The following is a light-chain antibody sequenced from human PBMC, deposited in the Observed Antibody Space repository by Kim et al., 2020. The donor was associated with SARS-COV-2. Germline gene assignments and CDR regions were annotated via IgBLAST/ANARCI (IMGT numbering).Light chain of an antibody. J-gene: IGLJ3*02. CDR2: LNSDGSH. CDR3: QTWHSGIGV. CDR1: SGLSRLA. V-gene: IGLV4-69*01. Sequence: QSVLTQSPSASASLGASVKLTCSLNSGLSRLAVEWHQQQPGKGPRYLMKLNSDGSHFKGDGIPNRFSGSTSGPERYLTISNLQSEDEADYYCQTWHSGIGVFGGGTQLTVL.